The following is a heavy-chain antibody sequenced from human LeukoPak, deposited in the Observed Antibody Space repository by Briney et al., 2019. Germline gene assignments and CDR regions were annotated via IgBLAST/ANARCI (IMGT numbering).Heavy chain of an antibody. CDR1: GFTFSSYA. V-gene: IGHV3-23*01. CDR3: AKENYDILTGYSQNWFDP. D-gene: IGHD3-9*01. J-gene: IGHJ5*02. Sequence: PGGSLRLSCAASGFTFSSYAMSWVRQAPGKGLEWVSAISGSGGSTYYADSVKGRFTISRDNSKNMLYLQMNSLRAEDTAVYYCAKENYDILTGYSQNWFDPWGQGTLVTVSS. CDR2: ISGSGGST.